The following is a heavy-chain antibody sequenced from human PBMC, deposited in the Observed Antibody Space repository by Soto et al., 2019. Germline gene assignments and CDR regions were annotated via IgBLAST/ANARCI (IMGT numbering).Heavy chain of an antibody. Sequence: QVQLVQSGAEVKKPGSSVKVSCKASGGTFGSYAFSWVRQAPGQGLEWMGGIIPVSGAAHYAQKFQGRVPSTADESTSTAYMELSSLSSQDTAVYYCATALGCRSTSCTLDYWGQGTRVIVSS. D-gene: IGHD2-2*01. CDR1: GGTFGSYA. J-gene: IGHJ4*02. CDR3: ATALGCRSTSCTLDY. CDR2: IIPVSGAA. V-gene: IGHV1-69*01.